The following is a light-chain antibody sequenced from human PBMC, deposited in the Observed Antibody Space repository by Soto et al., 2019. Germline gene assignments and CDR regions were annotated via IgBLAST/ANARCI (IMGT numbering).Light chain of an antibody. J-gene: IGKJ1*01. CDR3: QQSYSTLEWT. CDR2: GAS. CDR1: QSISTY. V-gene: IGKV1-39*01. Sequence: DIPMTQSPSSLSASVGDRVTITCRASQSISTYLNWYQRKPGKAPKLLIYGASSLQSGVPSRFSGSGSGTDFTLSISSLQPEDFATYYCQQSYSTLEWTFGQGTKVEVK.